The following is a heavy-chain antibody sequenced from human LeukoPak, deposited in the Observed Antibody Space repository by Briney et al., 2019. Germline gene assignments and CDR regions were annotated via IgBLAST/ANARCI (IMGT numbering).Heavy chain of an antibody. J-gene: IGHJ4*02. V-gene: IGHV3-23*01. CDR3: AKPSSTSCYTVPSCRGEFDS. CDR2: ISGSGGST. D-gene: IGHD2-2*02. Sequence: GGSLRLSCAASGFTFSSYAMSWVRQAPGKGLEWVSAISGSGGSTYYADSVKGRFTISRDNSKNTLYLQMNSLRAEDTAVYYCAKPSSTSCYTVPSCRGEFDSWGKGTLVPVSS. CDR1: GFTFSSYA.